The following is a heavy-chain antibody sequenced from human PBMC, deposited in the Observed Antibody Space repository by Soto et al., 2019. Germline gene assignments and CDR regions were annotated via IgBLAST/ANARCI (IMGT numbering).Heavy chain of an antibody. J-gene: IGHJ6*02. CDR1: GFSLTTNGVG. Sequence: SGPTLVNPTQTLTLTCTSSGFSLTTNGVGVGWVRQPPGKALEYLGLIYWNDDKRYSPSMKSRLTIIKDASKNQVVLSMTKIETVDTDTYYSASEDRTVRGGMPYYYAMDVWGQGTSATVSS. V-gene: IGHV2-5*01. D-gene: IGHD3-10*01. CDR3: ASEDRTVRGGMPYYYAMDV. CDR2: IYWNDDK.